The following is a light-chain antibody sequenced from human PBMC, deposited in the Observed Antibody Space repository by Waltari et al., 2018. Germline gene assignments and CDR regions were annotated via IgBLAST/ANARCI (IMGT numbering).Light chain of an antibody. V-gene: IGLV1-47*01. Sequence: QSVLTQPPSASGTPGQGVTIPCSESSSKIGGNYVTGYQQRQGTAPKPTIVRNNQRRSGVPDRFSGSKSGTSASLAISGLRSEDEADFYCAAWDDSLSGPVFGGGTMLTVL. CDR1: SSKIGGNY. J-gene: IGLJ2*01. CDR2: RNN. CDR3: AAWDDSLSGPV.